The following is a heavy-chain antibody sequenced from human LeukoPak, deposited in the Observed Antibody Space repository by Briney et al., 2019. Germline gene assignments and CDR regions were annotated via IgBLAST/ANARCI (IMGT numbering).Heavy chain of an antibody. CDR2: INPNSGGT. CDR1: GYTFTGYY. D-gene: IGHD2-2*03. J-gene: IGHJ6*02. V-gene: IGHV1-2*04. CDR3: ARDGGYCSSTSCLNYYYGMDV. Sequence: ASVKVSCKASGYTFTGYYMHWVRQAPGQGLEWMGWINPNSGGTNYAQKFQGWVTMTRDTSISTAYMELSRLRSDDTAVYYCARDGGYCSSTSCLNYYYGMDVWGQGTTVTVSS.